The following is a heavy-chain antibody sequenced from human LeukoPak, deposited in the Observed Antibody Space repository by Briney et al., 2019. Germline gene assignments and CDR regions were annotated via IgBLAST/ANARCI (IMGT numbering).Heavy chain of an antibody. CDR2: ISRGGNSI. J-gene: IGHJ4*02. CDR1: GFTFSDYY. V-gene: IGHV3-11*01. D-gene: IGHD5-18*01. CDR3: ARAGEAVYNYGSS. Sequence: GGSLRLSCAASGFTFSDYYMNWIRQAPGKGLEWVSYISRGGNSIYYADSVKGRFTISRDNAKNSLYLQMNSLGAEDTAVYYCARAGEAVYNYGSSWGQGTLATVSS.